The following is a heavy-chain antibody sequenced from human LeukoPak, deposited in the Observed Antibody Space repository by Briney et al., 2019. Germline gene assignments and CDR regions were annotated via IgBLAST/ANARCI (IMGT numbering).Heavy chain of an antibody. Sequence: GGSLRLSCAASGFTFCSYSMNWVRQAPGKGLEWVSSISSSSSYIYCADSVKGRFTISRDNAKNSLYLQMNSLRAEDTAVYYCARDYADYGGVFDIWGQGTMVTVSS. CDR3: ARDYADYGGVFDI. V-gene: IGHV3-21*01. D-gene: IGHD4-17*01. J-gene: IGHJ3*02. CDR1: GFTFCSYS. CDR2: ISSSSSYI.